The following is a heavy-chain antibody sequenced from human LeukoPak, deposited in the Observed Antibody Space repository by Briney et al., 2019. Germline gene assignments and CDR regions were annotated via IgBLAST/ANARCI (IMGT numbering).Heavy chain of an antibody. CDR2: INPSGGST. J-gene: IGHJ6*02. Sequence: LWASVKVSCKASGYTFTSYYMHWVRQAPGQGLEWMGIINPSGGSTSYAQKFQGRVTMTRDTSTSTVYMELSSLRSEDTAVYYCARERDYHDSSGYYTIRDYYYGMDVWGQGTTVTVSS. D-gene: IGHD3-22*01. V-gene: IGHV1-46*01. CDR1: GYTFTSYY. CDR3: ARERDYHDSSGYYTIRDYYYGMDV.